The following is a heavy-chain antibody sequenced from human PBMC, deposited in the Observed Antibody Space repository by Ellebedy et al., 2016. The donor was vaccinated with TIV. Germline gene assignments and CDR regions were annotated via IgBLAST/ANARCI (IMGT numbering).Heavy chain of an antibody. CDR3: ARDVRGTNWFDP. CDR2: IVGDGSDT. J-gene: IGHJ5*02. V-gene: IGHV3-74*01. CDR1: GFTFSSYW. Sequence: GGSLRLSCAASGFTFSSYWMQWVRQAPGKGLLWVSRIVGDGSDTKYAESVKGRFTISRDNAKNTLYLQMNSLRAEDTAVYYCARDVRGTNWFDPWGQGTLVTVSS. D-gene: IGHD3-16*01.